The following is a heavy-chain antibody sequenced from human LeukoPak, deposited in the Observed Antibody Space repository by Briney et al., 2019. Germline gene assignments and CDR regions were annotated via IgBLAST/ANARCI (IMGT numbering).Heavy chain of an antibody. D-gene: IGHD6-13*01. CDR3: ARGPWQQPPPADL. CDR1: GYTLTELS. V-gene: IGHV1-2*02. J-gene: IGHJ5*02. CDR2: INPNSGGT. Sequence: ASVKVSCKVSGYTLTELSMHWMRQAPGQRLEWMGWINPNSGGTHFAQKFQGRVTMTSDTSISTAYMELISLTSDDTAVYFCARGPWQQPPPADLWGQGTLVTVSS.